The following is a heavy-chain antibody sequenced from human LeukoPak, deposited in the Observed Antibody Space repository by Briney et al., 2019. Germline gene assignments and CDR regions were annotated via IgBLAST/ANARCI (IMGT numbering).Heavy chain of an antibody. CDR2: ISSSGSTI. V-gene: IGHV3-11*01. J-gene: IGHJ4*02. Sequence: GGSLRLSCAASGFTFSDYYMSWIRQAPGKGLEWVSYISSSGSTIYYADSVKGRFTISRDNAKNSLYPQMNSLRAEETAVYYCARPGYSSGWTFAYWGQGTLVTVSS. CDR1: GFTFSDYY. D-gene: IGHD6-19*01. CDR3: ARPGYSSGWTFAY.